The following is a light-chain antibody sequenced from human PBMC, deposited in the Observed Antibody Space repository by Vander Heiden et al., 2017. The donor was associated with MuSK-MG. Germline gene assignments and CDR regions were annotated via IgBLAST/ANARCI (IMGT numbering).Light chain of an antibody. J-gene: IGKJ4*01. Sequence: DSQMTQSPSSLYASVGDRVSITCRTSQSISGHLNWYQQKTGKAPKLLIYAVSSLQTGVSSRFSSSGSGTDFTLIISGLQPVDFATYYCQQTDSAPLTFGGGTKVEIK. V-gene: IGKV1-39*01. CDR2: AVS. CDR3: QQTDSAPLT. CDR1: QSISGH.